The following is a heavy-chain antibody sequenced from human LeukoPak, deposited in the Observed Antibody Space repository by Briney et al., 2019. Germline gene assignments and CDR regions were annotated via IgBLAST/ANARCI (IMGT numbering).Heavy chain of an antibody. CDR2: IWYDGSNK. CDR3: ARDSASVAYGMDV. J-gene: IGHJ6*02. CDR1: GFTFSSYG. Sequence: PGGSLRLSCAASGFTFSSYGMHWVRQAPGKGLEWVAVIWYDGSNKYYADSVKGRFTISRDNSKNTLYLQMNSLRAEDTAVYYCARDSASVAYGMDVWGQGTTVTVSS. D-gene: IGHD6-19*01. V-gene: IGHV3-33*01.